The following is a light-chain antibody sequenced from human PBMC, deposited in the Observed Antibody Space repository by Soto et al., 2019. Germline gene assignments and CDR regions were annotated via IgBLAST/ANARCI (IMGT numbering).Light chain of an antibody. CDR2: GAS. J-gene: IGKJ1*01. V-gene: IGKV3-20*01. CDR1: QTITNNY. CDR3: QQYGSSYPWT. Sequence: IVLTQSPGTLSLSPGERATLSCRASQTITNNYLAWYQQKPGQPPRLLIYGASTRATGVPERFSGSGSGTDFTLTIFRLEPEDSAVYYCQQYGSSYPWTFGQGTKVEIK.